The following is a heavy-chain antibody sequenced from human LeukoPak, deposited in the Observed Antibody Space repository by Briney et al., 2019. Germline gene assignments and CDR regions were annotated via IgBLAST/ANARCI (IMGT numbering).Heavy chain of an antibody. D-gene: IGHD2-2*01. Sequence: PSETLSLTCTVSGGSISSYYWSWVRQPPGKGLEWVGYIYYSGSTSYNPSLKSRVTISVDTSKNQFSPKLSSVTAADTAVYYCARYCSSTSCYLNGMDVWGKGTTVTVPS. V-gene: IGHV4-59*01. CDR3: ARYCSSTSCYLNGMDV. CDR1: GGSISSYY. CDR2: IYYSGST. J-gene: IGHJ6*04.